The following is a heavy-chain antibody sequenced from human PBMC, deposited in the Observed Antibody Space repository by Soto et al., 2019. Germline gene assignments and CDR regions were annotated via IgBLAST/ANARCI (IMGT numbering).Heavy chain of an antibody. V-gene: IGHV1-46*01. CDR1: GYLFTAYS. D-gene: IGHD2-15*01. J-gene: IGHJ1*01. CDR3: AREENCSGGTCYSEYFHR. Sequence: ASVKVSCKASGYLFTAYSMHWVRLAPGQGLEWMGVVNPSGGSTKYAQNFQGRVTMTRDTSTTTIYMEQSSLRSDDTAIYYCAREENCSGGTCYSEYFHRWGQGTLVTVSS. CDR2: VNPSGGST.